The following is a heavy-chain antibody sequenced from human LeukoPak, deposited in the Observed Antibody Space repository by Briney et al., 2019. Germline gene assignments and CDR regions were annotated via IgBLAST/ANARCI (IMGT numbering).Heavy chain of an antibody. J-gene: IGHJ3*02. CDR2: ISGSGGST. CDR3: AKDEGLNEDIVVVVAASNAFDI. V-gene: IGHV3-23*01. CDR1: GFTFSSYG. Sequence: GGSLRLSCAASGFTFSSYGMSWVRQAPGKGLGWVSAISGSGGSTYYADSVKGRFTISRDNSKNTLYLQMNSLRAEDTAVYYCAKDEGLNEDIVVVVAASNAFDIWGQGTMVTVSS. D-gene: IGHD2-15*01.